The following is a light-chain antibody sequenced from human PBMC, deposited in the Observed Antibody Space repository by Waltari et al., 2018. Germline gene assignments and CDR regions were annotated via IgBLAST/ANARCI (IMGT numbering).Light chain of an antibody. V-gene: IGKV3-11*01. Sequence: EIVLTQSPATLSLSPREGATLSCRASQSVGTYLSWYQHKPGQPPRLLIYDASNRATDIPARFSGSGSGTEFTLTNSSLEPEDFAIYYCHQRSNWPFTFGGGTKVQIK. CDR3: HQRSNWPFT. CDR1: QSVGTY. CDR2: DAS. J-gene: IGKJ4*01.